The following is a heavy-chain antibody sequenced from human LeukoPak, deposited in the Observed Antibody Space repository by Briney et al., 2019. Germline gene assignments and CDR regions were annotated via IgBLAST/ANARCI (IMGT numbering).Heavy chain of an antibody. V-gene: IGHV4-34*01. CDR2: INHSGST. Sequence: SGTLSLTCAVYGGSFSGYYWSWIRQPPGKGLELIGEINHSGSTNYNPSLKSRVTISVDTSKNQFSLKLSSVTAADTAVYYCARGRFRSPNWFDPWGQGTLVTVSS. CDR1: GGSFSGYY. D-gene: IGHD1-14*01. J-gene: IGHJ5*02. CDR3: ARGRFRSPNWFDP.